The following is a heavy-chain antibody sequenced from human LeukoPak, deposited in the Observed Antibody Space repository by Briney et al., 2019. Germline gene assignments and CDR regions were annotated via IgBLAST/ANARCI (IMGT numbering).Heavy chain of an antibody. Sequence: GASVKVSCKASGYTFTDYYIHWVRQAPGQGLEGMGWINPKTGSTNYPQKFQGRVTMTRDTSISTANMELSRLRSDDTAMYFCARDLDDAFDIWGQGTMVTVSS. D-gene: IGHD1-1*01. V-gene: IGHV1-2*02. J-gene: IGHJ3*02. CDR2: INPKTGST. CDR3: ARDLDDAFDI. CDR1: GYTFTDYY.